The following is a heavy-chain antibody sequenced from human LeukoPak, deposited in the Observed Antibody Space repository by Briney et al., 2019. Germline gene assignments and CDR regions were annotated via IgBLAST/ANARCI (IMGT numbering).Heavy chain of an antibody. V-gene: IGHV3-48*01. CDR3: ARGDYDFWSGYYPLDY. D-gene: IGHD3-3*01. J-gene: IGHJ4*02. Sequence: GGPLRLSCAASGFTFSSYSMNWVRQAPGKGLEWVSYISSSSSTIYYADSVKGRFTISRDNAKNSLYLQMNSLRAEDTAVYYCARGDYDFWSGYYPLDYWGQGTLVTVSS. CDR2: ISSSSSTI. CDR1: GFTFSSYS.